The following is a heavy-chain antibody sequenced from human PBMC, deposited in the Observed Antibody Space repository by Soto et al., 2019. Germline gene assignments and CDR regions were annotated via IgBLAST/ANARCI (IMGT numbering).Heavy chain of an antibody. V-gene: IGHV3-13*01. CDR1: GVTFNTYD. Sequence: EVQLVESGGGLVQPGWSLRLSCAASGVTFNTYDMHWVRQAAGKGLEWVSGIGSAGDTSYPGSVKGRFTISRENAQTSLFLQMNSLRAEDTAVYYCARVRADSSSLYPFDYWGQGTLVTVSS. D-gene: IGHD6-13*01. J-gene: IGHJ4*02. CDR2: IGSAGDT. CDR3: ARVRADSSSLYPFDY.